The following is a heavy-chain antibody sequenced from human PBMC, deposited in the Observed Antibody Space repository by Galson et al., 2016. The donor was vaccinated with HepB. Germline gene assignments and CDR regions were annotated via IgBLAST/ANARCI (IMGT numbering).Heavy chain of an antibody. V-gene: IGHV1-8*01. CDR2: MNPDNGNT. D-gene: IGHD3-22*01. CDR3: ARGVHYDSSGYYFLSGMDA. CDR1: GYTFTSYD. J-gene: IGHJ6*02. Sequence: SVKVSCKASGYTFTSYDFNWVRQATGQGLEWLGWMNPDNGNTGYAQKFHGRVTMTRNTSISTAYMELSSLRSDDTAVYYCARGVHYDSSGYYFLSGMDAWAQGTTVTVSS.